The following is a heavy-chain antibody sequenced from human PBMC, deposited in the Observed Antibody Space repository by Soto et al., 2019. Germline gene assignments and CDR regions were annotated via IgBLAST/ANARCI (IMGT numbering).Heavy chain of an antibody. CDR3: ARFGITMVRGVILFDY. Sequence: QVQLVQSGAEVKKPGASVKVSCKASGYTLTSYAMHWVRQAPGQRLEWMGWINAGNGNTKYSQKFQGRVTITRDTSASTAYMELSSLRSEDTAVYYCARFGITMVRGVILFDYWGQGTLVTVSS. J-gene: IGHJ4*02. D-gene: IGHD3-10*01. CDR1: GYTLTSYA. V-gene: IGHV1-3*01. CDR2: INAGNGNT.